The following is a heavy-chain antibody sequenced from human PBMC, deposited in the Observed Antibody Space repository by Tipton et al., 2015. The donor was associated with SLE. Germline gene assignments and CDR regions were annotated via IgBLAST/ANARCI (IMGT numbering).Heavy chain of an antibody. V-gene: IGHV3-7*01. D-gene: IGHD1-26*01. CDR3: AREGGSYYPSYHFDY. CDR2: IKQDGGEQ. J-gene: IGHJ4*02. CDR1: GFTFSTYW. Sequence: GSLRLSCAASGFTFSTYWMSWVRQAPGKGLEWVANIKQDGGEQNYVDSVKGRLIISRDNAKNALYLQMNNLRAEDTAVYYCAREGGSYYPSYHFDYWGQGTLVTVSS.